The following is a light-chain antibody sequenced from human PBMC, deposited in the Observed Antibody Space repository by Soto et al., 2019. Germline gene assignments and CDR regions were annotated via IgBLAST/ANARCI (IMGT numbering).Light chain of an antibody. CDR2: AAS. CDR1: QSVSSY. CDR3: QQTYSTPLT. J-gene: IGKJ4*01. Sequence: DIQLTQSPSSLSASIGDRVTITCRASQSVSSYLNWYQQKPGNAPNLLIYAASSLQGGVPSRFSGSGSGTDFTLTISSLQPEDFATYYCQQTYSTPLTFGGGTKVEIK. V-gene: IGKV1-39*01.